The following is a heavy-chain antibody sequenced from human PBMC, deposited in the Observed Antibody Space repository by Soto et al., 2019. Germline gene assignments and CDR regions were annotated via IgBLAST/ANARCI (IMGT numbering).Heavy chain of an antibody. Sequence: SETLSLTCAVYGGSFSGYYWSWIRQPPGKGLEWIGEINHSGSTNYNPSLKSRVTISVDTSKNQFSLKLSSVTAADTAVYYCARDSSGNGYYYGMDVWGQGTTVTVSS. CDR2: INHSGST. CDR1: GGSFSGYY. D-gene: IGHD3-22*01. V-gene: IGHV4-34*01. CDR3: ARDSSGNGYYYGMDV. J-gene: IGHJ6*02.